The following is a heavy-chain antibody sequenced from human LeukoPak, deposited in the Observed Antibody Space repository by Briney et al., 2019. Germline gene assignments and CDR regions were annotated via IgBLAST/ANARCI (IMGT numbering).Heavy chain of an antibody. CDR1: GFTFSSYW. V-gene: IGHV3-74*01. Sequence: PGGYLRLSCAASGFTFSSYWMHWVRQAPGKGLVWVSRINSDGSCTSYADSVKGRFTISRDNAKNTLYLQMNSLRAEDTAVYDCERAKSYPLLRFLEWLIDYWGQGTLVTASS. CDR3: ERAKSYPLLRFLEWLIDY. J-gene: IGHJ4*02. D-gene: IGHD3-3*01. CDR2: INSDGSCT.